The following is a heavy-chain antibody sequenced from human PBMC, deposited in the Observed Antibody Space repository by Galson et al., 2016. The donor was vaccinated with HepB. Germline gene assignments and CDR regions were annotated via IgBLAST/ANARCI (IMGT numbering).Heavy chain of an antibody. CDR3: ARAPPPGYTSGRPLPYYFDY. V-gene: IGHV4-31*03. Sequence: TLSLPCTVSGGSISSGGYYWSWIRQHPGQGLEWIGYIYYSGDTYYNPSLKSRRTISVDTSKNKFSLKLSSVTAADTAVYYCARAPPPGYTSGRPLPYYFDYWGQGTLGTVSS. CDR1: GGSISSGGYY. D-gene: IGHD6-19*01. CDR2: IYYSGDT. J-gene: IGHJ4*02.